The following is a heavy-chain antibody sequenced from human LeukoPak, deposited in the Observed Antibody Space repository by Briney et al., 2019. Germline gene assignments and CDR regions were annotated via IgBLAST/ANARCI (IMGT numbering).Heavy chain of an antibody. J-gene: IGHJ3*02. V-gene: IGHV4-4*02. CDR1: GGSIISSNW. CDR2: IHHTGNT. CDR3: ARHIVVVPAAIGQGSDAFDI. Sequence: SETLSLTCAVSGGSIISSNWWSWVRQPPGRGLEWIGEIHHTGNTNYNPSLKSRVTISVDRSKNQFSLKLSSVTAADTAVYYCARHIVVVPAAIGQGSDAFDIWGQGTMVTVSS. D-gene: IGHD2-2*01.